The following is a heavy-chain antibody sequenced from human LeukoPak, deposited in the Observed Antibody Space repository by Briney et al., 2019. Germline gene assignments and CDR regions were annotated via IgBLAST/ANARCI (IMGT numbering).Heavy chain of an antibody. J-gene: IGHJ4*02. Sequence: PGGSLRFSCAASGFTFSSHCMHWVRQAPGRGLEWVTFISYDGSNKYYADSVKGRFTISRDNSKNTLFLQMNSLRAEDTAVYYCARQHTAATAFDYWGQGTLVTVSS. CDR1: GFTFSSHC. D-gene: IGHD6-13*01. CDR3: ARQHTAATAFDY. CDR2: ISYDGSNK. V-gene: IGHV3-30*03.